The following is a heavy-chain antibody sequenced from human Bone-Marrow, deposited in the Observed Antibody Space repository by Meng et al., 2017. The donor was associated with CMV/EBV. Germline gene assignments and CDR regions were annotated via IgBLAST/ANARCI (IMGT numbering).Heavy chain of an antibody. J-gene: IGHJ6*02. Sequence: GESLKISCAASGFTFSSYAMHWVRQAPGKGLEWVAVISYDGSNKYYADSVKGRFTISRDNSKNTLYLQMNSLRAEDTAVYYCARDPGSLDQDADYYYYYGMDVWGQGNTVNVAS. CDR3: ARDPGSLDQDADYYYYYGMDV. CDR2: ISYDGSNK. V-gene: IGHV3-30-3*01. CDR1: GFTFSSYA. D-gene: IGHD1-14*01.